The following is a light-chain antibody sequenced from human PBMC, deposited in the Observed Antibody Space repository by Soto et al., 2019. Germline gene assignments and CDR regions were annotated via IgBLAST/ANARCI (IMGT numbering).Light chain of an antibody. CDR1: SGSIASNY. J-gene: IGLJ2*01. V-gene: IGLV6-57*04. CDR3: QSYDSSNPVV. Sequence: NFMLTQPHSVSESPGKTVTISCTRSSGSIASNYVQWYQQRPGSAPTTVIYEDNQRPSGVPDRFSGSIDSSSNSASLTISGLKTEDGADYYCQSYDSSNPVVFGGGTKLTVL. CDR2: EDN.